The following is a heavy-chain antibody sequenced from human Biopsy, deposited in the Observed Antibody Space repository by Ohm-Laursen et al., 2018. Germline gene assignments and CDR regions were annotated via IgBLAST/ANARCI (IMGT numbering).Heavy chain of an antibody. Sequence: TLSLTCAVSRDSISNYYLPWIRQSPGKGLEWIGYIYYTGSTNYNPSVKSRVTISVDTSKNQFSLKLNSVTAADTAVYFCARDSRGGHLNTTLITGKNIDSWGQGILVTVSS. J-gene: IGHJ4*02. D-gene: IGHD3-16*01. CDR3: ARDSRGGHLNTTLITGKNIDS. CDR1: RDSISNYY. CDR2: IYYTGST. V-gene: IGHV4-59*01.